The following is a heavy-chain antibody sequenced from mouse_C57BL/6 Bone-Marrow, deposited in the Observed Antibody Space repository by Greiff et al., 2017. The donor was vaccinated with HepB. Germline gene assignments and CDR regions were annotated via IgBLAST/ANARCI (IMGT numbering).Heavy chain of an antibody. CDR2: ISNGGGST. Sequence: EVQRVESGGGLVQPGGSLKLSCAASGFTFSDYYMYWVRQTPEKRLEWVAYISNGGGSTYYPDTVKGRFTIARDNAKNTLYLQMSRLKSEDTAMYYCARHDDSPLYAMDYWGQGTSVTVSS. CDR1: GFTFSDYY. CDR3: ARHDDSPLYAMDY. D-gene: IGHD2-4*01. V-gene: IGHV5-12*01. J-gene: IGHJ4*01.